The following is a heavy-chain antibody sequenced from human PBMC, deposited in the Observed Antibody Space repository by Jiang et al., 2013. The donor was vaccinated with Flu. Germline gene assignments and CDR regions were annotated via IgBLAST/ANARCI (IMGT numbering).Heavy chain of an antibody. Sequence: KPTQTLTLTCTFSGFSLSTSGVGVGWIRQPPGKALEWLALIYWDDDKRYSPSLKSRLTITKDTSKNQVVLTMTNMDPVDTATYYCAHRRVGATYFDYWGQGTLVTVSS. CDR1: GFSLSTSGVG. CDR3: AHRRVGATYFDY. V-gene: IGHV2-5*02. D-gene: IGHD1-26*01. CDR2: IYWDDDK. J-gene: IGHJ4*02.